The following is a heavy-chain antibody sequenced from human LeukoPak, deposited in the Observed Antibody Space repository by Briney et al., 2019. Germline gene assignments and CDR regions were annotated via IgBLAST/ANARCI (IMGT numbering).Heavy chain of an antibody. V-gene: IGHV6-1*01. Sequence: SQTLSLTCAISGDSVSSNSVTWNWIRQSPSRGLEWLGRTYYRSKWYNDYAVSVKSRITINPDTSKNQFSLQLNSVTAADTAVYYCARQTGSGLFILPGGQGTLVTVSS. D-gene: IGHD3/OR15-3a*01. CDR3: ARQTGSGLFILP. J-gene: IGHJ4*02. CDR1: GDSVSSNSVT. CDR2: TYYRSKWYN.